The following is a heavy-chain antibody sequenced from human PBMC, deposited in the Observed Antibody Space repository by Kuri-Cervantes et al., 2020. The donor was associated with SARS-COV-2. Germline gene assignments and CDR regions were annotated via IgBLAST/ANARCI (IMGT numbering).Heavy chain of an antibody. CDR2: INHSGST. V-gene: IGHV4-39*07. J-gene: IGHJ6*03. CDR1: GDSISTSDYY. Sequence: GSLRLSCTVSGDSISTSDYYWGWIRQPPGKGLEWIGEINHSGSTNYNPSPKSRVTISVDTSKNQFSLKLSSVTAADTAVYYCARDRVLRFLERSLGNYYMDVWGKGTTVTVSS. D-gene: IGHD3-3*01. CDR3: ARDRVLRFLERSLGNYYMDV.